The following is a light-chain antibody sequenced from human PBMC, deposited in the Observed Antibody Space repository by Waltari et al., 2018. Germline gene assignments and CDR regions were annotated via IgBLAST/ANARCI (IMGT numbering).Light chain of an antibody. V-gene: IGLV2-14*01. J-gene: IGLJ1*01. CDR3: SSYTTSSAPGV. CDR2: EVS. Sequence: QSALTQPASVSGSPGQSITISCSGTASDVGAYDFVSWYQQHPGKAPHLIIYEVSNRPSGISNRCAASNSGNTASLTISGLQAEDEADYYCSSYTTSSAPGVFGTGTRVTVL. CDR1: ASDVGAYDF.